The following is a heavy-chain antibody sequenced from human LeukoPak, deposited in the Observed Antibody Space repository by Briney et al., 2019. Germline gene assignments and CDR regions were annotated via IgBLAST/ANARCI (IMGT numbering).Heavy chain of an antibody. Sequence: PGGSLRLSCAASGFTFSSYGMNWVRQAPGKGLEGVAIIWYDGTNKYYADPVKGRFTISRDNSKNTVYLQMNSLRAEDTAVYYCARHRFSGYVYFEYWGQGTLVTVSS. V-gene: IGHV3-33*01. CDR3: ARHRFSGYVYFEY. CDR1: GFTFSSYG. J-gene: IGHJ4*02. CDR2: IWYDGTNK. D-gene: IGHD5-12*01.